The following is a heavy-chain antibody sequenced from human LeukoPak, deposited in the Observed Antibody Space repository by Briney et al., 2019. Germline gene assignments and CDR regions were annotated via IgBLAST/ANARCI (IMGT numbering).Heavy chain of an antibody. J-gene: IGHJ3*02. CDR1: GFTFSSYA. Sequence: PGGSPRLSCATSGFTFSSYAMSWVRQAPGKGLEWVSGIRGSGGITYYADSVKGRFTISRDISKNTLYLQMNSLRAEDTALYYCAKANDYGGNSIDAFDIWGQGTMVTVSS. D-gene: IGHD4-23*01. CDR2: IRGSGGIT. CDR3: AKANDYGGNSIDAFDI. V-gene: IGHV3-23*01.